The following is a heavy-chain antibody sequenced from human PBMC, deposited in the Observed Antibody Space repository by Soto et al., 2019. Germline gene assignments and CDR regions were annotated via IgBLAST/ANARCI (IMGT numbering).Heavy chain of an antibody. V-gene: IGHV1-18*04. D-gene: IGHD3-22*01. J-gene: IGHJ4*02. CDR1: GYTFTGYY. CDR2: ISAYNGNT. Sequence: QVQLVQSGAEVKKPGASVKVSCKASGYTFTGYYMHWVRQAPGQGLEWMGWISAYNGNTNYAQKLQGRVTMTTDTSTSTAYMELRSLRSDDTAVYYCARGLLGDDSSGFAGYWGQGTLVTVSS. CDR3: ARGLLGDDSSGFAGY.